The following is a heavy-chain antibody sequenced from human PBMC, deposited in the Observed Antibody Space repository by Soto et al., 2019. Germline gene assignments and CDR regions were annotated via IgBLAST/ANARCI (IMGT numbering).Heavy chain of an antibody. D-gene: IGHD3-22*01. CDR3: ARVRGDSSGSFYFDY. CDR2: ISSSGTTI. J-gene: IGHJ4*02. Sequence: SLRLSCAASGFGFSDYYMSWIRQAPGKGLEWVSYISSSGTTIYDYADSVKGRFTISRDNARNSLFLQMSSLRAEDTAVYYCARVRGDSSGSFYFDYWGQGALVTVSS. V-gene: IGHV3-11*01. CDR1: GFGFSDYY.